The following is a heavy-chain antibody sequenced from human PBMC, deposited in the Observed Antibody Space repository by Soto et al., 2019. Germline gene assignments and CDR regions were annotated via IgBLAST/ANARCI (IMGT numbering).Heavy chain of an antibody. D-gene: IGHD3-9*01. J-gene: IGHJ4*02. CDR3: AKDLLRYCGWSPLDY. CDR2: ISYDGSNK. Sequence: QVQLVESGGGVVQPGRSLRLSCAASGFTFSNYGMHWVRQAPGKGLEWVAVISYDGSNKYYADSVKGRFTISRDNSKNTLYLQMNSLRAEDTAVYYCAKDLLRYCGWSPLDYWGQGTLVTVSS. CDR1: GFTFSNYG. V-gene: IGHV3-30*18.